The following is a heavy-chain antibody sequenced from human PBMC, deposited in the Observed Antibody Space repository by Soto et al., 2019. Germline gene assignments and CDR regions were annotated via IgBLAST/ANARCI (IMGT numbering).Heavy chain of an antibody. V-gene: IGHV3-23*01. Sequence: EVQLLESGGGLVQPGGSLRLSCVASGFTLSNYAMSWVRQAPGKGLEWVSVIDGDGSAKFADSVKGRLTVSRDNSKNTLYLQMGSLRAEATAIYYCAKDAVSYNGIYDPFDIWGRGTMVTVSS. CDR1: GFTLSNYA. J-gene: IGHJ3*02. CDR2: IDGDGSA. CDR3: AKDAVSYNGIYDPFDI. D-gene: IGHD1-1*01.